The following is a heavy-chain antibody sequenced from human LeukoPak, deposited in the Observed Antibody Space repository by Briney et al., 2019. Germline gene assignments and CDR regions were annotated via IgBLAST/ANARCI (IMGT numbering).Heavy chain of an antibody. CDR3: ASFDLGVY. J-gene: IGHJ4*02. CDR1: GVTFIIDG. D-gene: IGHD3-9*01. CDR2: IWYEGSNK. V-gene: IGHV3-33*01. Sequence: PGRSLRLSCAPSGVTFIIDGMRCGRHAPDRGRECVSDIWYEGSNKYYTGSVNGRVTISSDNSKKTMYLQINSPRAEYRAVYCCASFDLGVYWGQGTLVTVSS.